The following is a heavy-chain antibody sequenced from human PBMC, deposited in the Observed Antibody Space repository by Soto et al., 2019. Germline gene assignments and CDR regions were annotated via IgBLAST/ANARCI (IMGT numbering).Heavy chain of an antibody. D-gene: IGHD2-8*02. J-gene: IGHJ4*02. Sequence: GGSLRLSCAASGFTYSTYAMSWVRQAPGKGLEWVSGSSGGGGSTYYADSVKGRFTISRDNSKNTLYLQMNNLRAEDTAVYYCARSMSSAGGVMGYCFDYWGQGTLVTVSS. CDR2: SSGGGGST. CDR3: ARSMSSAGGVMGYCFDY. V-gene: IGHV3-23*01. CDR1: GFTYSTYA.